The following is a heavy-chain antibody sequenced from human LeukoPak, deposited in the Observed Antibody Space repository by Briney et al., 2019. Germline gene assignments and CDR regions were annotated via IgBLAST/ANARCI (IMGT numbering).Heavy chain of an antibody. CDR3: AKRSVVAAKGFDY. D-gene: IGHD2-15*01. CDR1: GFTFSSYG. V-gene: IGHV3-30*02. CDR2: IRYDGSNK. Sequence: GGSLRLSCAASGFTFSSYGMHWVRQAPGKGLEWVAFIRYDGSNKYYADSVKGRFTTSRDNSKNTLYLQMNSLRAEDTAVYYCAKRSVVAAKGFDYWGRGTLVTVSS. J-gene: IGHJ4*02.